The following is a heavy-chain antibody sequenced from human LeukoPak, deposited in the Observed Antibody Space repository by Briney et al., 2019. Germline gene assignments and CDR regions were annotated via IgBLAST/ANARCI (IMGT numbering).Heavy chain of an antibody. CDR3: ARASVRDSSSWLSY. J-gene: IGHJ4*02. CDR1: GFIFSNYA. V-gene: IGHV3-23*01. Sequence: GGSLRLSCAASGFIFSNYAMSWVRQTPGKGLEWVSVITASGDDTYDADSVKGRFTISRDNSKNSLYLQMNSLRAEDTAVYYCARASVRDSSSWLSYWGQGTLVTVSS. CDR2: ITASGDDT. D-gene: IGHD6-13*01.